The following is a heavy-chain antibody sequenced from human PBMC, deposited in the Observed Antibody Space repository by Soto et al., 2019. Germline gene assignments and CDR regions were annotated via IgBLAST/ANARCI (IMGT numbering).Heavy chain of an antibody. Sequence: QVQLQESGPGLVKPSETLSLTCTVPGGSISSSYWSWIRQPDGKGLEWIGRIYTSGSTNYNPSLKRRVTMSVDTSKIQFSRTLSSVTAADTAVYYCAGIGYSSSWYLGLEYYFDYWGQGTLVTVSS. J-gene: IGHJ4*02. CDR2: IYTSGST. CDR3: AGIGYSSSWYLGLEYYFDY. D-gene: IGHD6-13*01. V-gene: IGHV4-4*07. CDR1: GGSISSSY.